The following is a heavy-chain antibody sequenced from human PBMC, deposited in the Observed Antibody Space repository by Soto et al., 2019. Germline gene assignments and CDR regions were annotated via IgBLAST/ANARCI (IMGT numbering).Heavy chain of an antibody. CDR3: TKDSHWGIISPTHDH. Sequence: ASVKVSCKASGGTFSSYAISWVRQAPGQGLEWMGWISPNYGTTNYAQKFQGRVTMTTDTSTSTAYMELSSLRSDDTAIYYCTKDSHWGIISPTHDHWGQGTQVTVSS. D-gene: IGHD3-16*01. CDR1: GGTFSSYA. V-gene: IGHV1-18*01. J-gene: IGHJ4*02. CDR2: ISPNYGTT.